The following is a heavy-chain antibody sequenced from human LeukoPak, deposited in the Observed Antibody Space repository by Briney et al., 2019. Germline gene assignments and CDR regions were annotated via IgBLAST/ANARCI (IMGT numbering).Heavy chain of an antibody. Sequence: PSETLSLTCTVSGYSISSGYFCGWIRQPPGKGLEWIGTIYHTGSTYYNPSLKSRVTISVDTSKNQFSLNLSSVTAADTAVYYCATGSQTSSDYWGQGTLVTVSS. CDR1: GYSISSGYF. D-gene: IGHD3-10*01. CDR2: IYHTGST. CDR3: ATGSQTSSDY. J-gene: IGHJ4*02. V-gene: IGHV4-38-2*02.